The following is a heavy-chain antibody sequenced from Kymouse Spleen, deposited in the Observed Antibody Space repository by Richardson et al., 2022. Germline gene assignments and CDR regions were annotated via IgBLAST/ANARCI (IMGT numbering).Heavy chain of an antibody. CDR3: ARGGLGWGCNWFDP. CDR1: GGSFSGYY. CDR2: INHSGST. J-gene: IGHJ5*02. D-gene: IGHD6-19*01,IGHD7-27*02. V-gene: IGHV4-34*01. Sequence: QVQLQQWGAGLLKPSETLSLTCAVYGGSFSGYYWSWIRQPPGKGLEWIGEINHSGSTNYNPSLKSRVTISVDTSKNQFSLKLSSVTAADTAVYYCARGGLGWGCNWFDPWGQGTLVTVSS.